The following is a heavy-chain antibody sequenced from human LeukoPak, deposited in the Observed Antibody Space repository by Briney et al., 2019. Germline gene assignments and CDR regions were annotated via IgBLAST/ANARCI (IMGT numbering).Heavy chain of an antibody. J-gene: IGHJ5*02. CDR2: ISSSGST. D-gene: IGHD6-19*01. CDR3: ARDKVAVAGTGVNWFDP. V-gene: IGHV4-59*01. Sequence: ASETLSLTCTVSGGSITNYYWTWIRQPPGKGLEWIGYISSSGSTNYNPSLKSRVTMSVDTSKNHFSLKLSSVTAADTAVYYCARDKVAVAGTGVNWFDPWGQGTLVTVSS. CDR1: GGSITNYY.